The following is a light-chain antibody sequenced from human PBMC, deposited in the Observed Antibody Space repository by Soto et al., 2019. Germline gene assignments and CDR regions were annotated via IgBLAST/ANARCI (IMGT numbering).Light chain of an antibody. Sequence: QSALTQPRSVSGSPGQSVTISCTGTSSDVGDYNYVSWYQQYPGKAPKLVIYDVSKRPSGVPDRFSGSKSGNTASLTISGLQAEDEADYYCCSFAGSDTFWVFGGGTQLTVL. CDR3: CSFAGSDTFWV. CDR1: SSDVGDYNY. V-gene: IGLV2-11*01. J-gene: IGLJ3*02. CDR2: DVS.